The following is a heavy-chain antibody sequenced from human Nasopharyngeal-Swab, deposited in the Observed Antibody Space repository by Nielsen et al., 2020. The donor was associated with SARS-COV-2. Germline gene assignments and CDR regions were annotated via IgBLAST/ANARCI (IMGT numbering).Heavy chain of an antibody. CDR3: ASGQCINGVCNPTDGLDV. V-gene: IGHV1-45*02. J-gene: IGHJ6*02. D-gene: IGHD2-8*01. Sequence: SVQVSCKASGFSITYRFLHWMRQAPGQALEWMGWIPPFNGNAKYAQKFQGRVSITRDGSRTTASLELSSLRPDDTAMYFCASGQCINGVCNPTDGLDVWGQGTSVTVS. CDR1: GFSITYRF. CDR2: IPPFNGNA.